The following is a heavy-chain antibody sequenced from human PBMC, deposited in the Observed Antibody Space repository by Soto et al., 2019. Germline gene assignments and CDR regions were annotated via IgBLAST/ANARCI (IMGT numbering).Heavy chain of an antibody. CDR1: GYTFTSYD. CDR2: MNPNSGNT. D-gene: IGHD1-26*01. CDR3: ASHVEGGGGMEV. Sequence: ASVKVSCKASGYTFTSYDINWVRQATGQGLEWMGWMNPNSGNTGYAQKFQGRVTMTRNTSISTAYLQWSSLKASDTAMYYCASHVEGGGGMEVWGQGTTVTVSS. J-gene: IGHJ6*02. V-gene: IGHV1-8*01.